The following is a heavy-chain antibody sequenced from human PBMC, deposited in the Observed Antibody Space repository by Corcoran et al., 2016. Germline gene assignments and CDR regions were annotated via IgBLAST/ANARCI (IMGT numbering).Heavy chain of an antibody. CDR2: IYYSGST. CDR3: ARELGEMATD. V-gene: IGHV4-59*01. Sequence: QVQLQESGPGLVKPSETLSLTCTVSGGSISSYYWSWIRQPPGKGLEWIGYIYYSGSTNYNPSLKSRVTISVATSKNQFSLKLSSVTAADTAVYYWARELGEMATDWGQGTLVTVSS. D-gene: IGHD5-12*01. CDR1: GGSISSYY. J-gene: IGHJ4*02.